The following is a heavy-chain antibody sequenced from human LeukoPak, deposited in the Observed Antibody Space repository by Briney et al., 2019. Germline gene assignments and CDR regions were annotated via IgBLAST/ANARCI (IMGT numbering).Heavy chain of an antibody. J-gene: IGHJ6*04. D-gene: IGHD3-10*01. CDR2: TYYRSKWYN. CDR3: AREVTMVRGVIIIPYYYYGMDV. Sequence: SQTLSLTCAISGDSVSSNSAAWNWIRQSPSRGLEWLGRTYYRSKWYNDYAVSVKSRITINPDTSKNQFSLQLNSVTPEDTAVYYCAREVTMVRGVIIIPYYYYGMDVWGKGTTATVSS. V-gene: IGHV6-1*01. CDR1: GDSVSSNSAA.